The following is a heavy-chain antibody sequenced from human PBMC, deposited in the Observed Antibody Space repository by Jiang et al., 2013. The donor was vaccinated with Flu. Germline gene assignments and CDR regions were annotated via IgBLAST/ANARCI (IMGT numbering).Heavy chain of an antibody. CDR2: TYYRSKWYN. CDR1: NNNAA. D-gene: IGHD2-15*01. V-gene: IGHV6-1*01. Sequence: NNNAAWNWIRHSPSRGLEWLGRTYYRSKWYNDYAVSVQGRITVNPDTTKNQFSLQFNSVAPEDTAIYYCARGFLRSGFDIWGQGTTVTVSS. CDR3: ARGFLRSGFDI. J-gene: IGHJ3*02.